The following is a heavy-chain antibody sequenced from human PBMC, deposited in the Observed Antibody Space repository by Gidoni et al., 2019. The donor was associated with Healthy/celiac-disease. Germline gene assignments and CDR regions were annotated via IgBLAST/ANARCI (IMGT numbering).Heavy chain of an antibody. CDR3: AKGGEYSSTHWFDP. CDR1: GCPLDDYA. D-gene: IGHD6-6*01. Sequence: EVQLVASGGGLVQPGRSLRLPWAASGCPLDDYAMHWVRQAPGKGLEWVSGSSWNSGSIGYADSVKGRFTISRDNAKNSLYLQMNSLRAEDTALYYCAKGGEYSSTHWFDPWGQGTLVTVSS. V-gene: IGHV3-9*01. J-gene: IGHJ5*02. CDR2: SSWNSGSI.